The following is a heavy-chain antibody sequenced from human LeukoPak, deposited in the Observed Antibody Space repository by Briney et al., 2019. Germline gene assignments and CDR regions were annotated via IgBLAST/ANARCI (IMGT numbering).Heavy chain of an antibody. J-gene: IGHJ4*02. CDR3: ASGPGWELIGY. V-gene: IGHV4-61*02. CDR1: GGSLSSGSYY. CDR2: IYTSGST. Sequence: SETLSPTCTVSGGSLSSGSYYWSWIRQPAGKGLEWIGRIYTSGSTNYNPSLKSRVTISVDTSKNQFSLKLSSVTAADTAVYYCASGPGWELIGYWGQGTLVTVSS. D-gene: IGHD1-26*01.